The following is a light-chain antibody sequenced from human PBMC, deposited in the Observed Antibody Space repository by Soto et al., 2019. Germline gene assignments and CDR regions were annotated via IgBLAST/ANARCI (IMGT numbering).Light chain of an antibody. CDR1: QSVSSY. Sequence: EIVLTQSPATLSLSPGERATLSCRASQSVSSYFAWYQQKPGQAPRLLIYDASNRATGIPARFSGSGSGTDFTLNISSLEPEDFAVYYCQQRSNWPPITFGPGTKGDIK. J-gene: IGKJ3*01. CDR2: DAS. CDR3: QQRSNWPPIT. V-gene: IGKV3-11*01.